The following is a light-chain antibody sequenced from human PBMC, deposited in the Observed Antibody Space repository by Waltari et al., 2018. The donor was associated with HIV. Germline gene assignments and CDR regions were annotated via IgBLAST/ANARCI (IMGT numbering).Light chain of an antibody. V-gene: IGKV2-28*01. CDR2: LGS. CDR1: QSLLHSNGYNY. Sequence: DIEMTHSTLYLLVFSGEPASTPCRSHQSLLHSNGYNYLDWYLQKPGQSPQLLIYLGSNLASGVPARFSGSGSGTDFSLKISRVEAEDVEVYYCMQGTHWPYTFGQGTKLEI. CDR3: MQGTHWPYT. J-gene: IGKJ2*01.